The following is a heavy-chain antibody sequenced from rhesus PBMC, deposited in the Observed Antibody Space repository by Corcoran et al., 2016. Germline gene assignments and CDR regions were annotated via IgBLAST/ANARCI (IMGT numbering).Heavy chain of an antibody. Sequence: QVLLQESGPGLVKPSETLSRTCTVSAGSMSSNYWSWIGQSPGKGLEWIGYIHGGSGSTSYNPSLKSRVTVSRDTSKNQFSLKLTSVTAADTAVYYCARLVAGSGLDSWGQGVVVTVSS. CDR3: ARLVAGSGLDS. V-gene: IGHV4-147*01. CDR2: IHGGSGST. D-gene: IGHD6-37*01. J-gene: IGHJ6*01. CDR1: AGSMSSNY.